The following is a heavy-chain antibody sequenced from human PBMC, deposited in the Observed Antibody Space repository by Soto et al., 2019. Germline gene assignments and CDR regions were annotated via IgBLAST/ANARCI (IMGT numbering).Heavy chain of an antibody. Sequence: QVVQSGAEVKKPGSSVKVSCKATGGTFNRQAFSWVRQAPGQGLEWMDGFIPIFGTTDYSQKFQGRVTITADEATSTAYMELSSLTSDDTAVYYCARVDSSMFEGGEWFDPWGQGTLVTVSS. D-gene: IGHD3-10*02. CDR1: GGTFNRQA. V-gene: IGHV1-69*01. CDR2: FIPIFGTT. CDR3: ARVDSSMFEGGEWFDP. J-gene: IGHJ5*02.